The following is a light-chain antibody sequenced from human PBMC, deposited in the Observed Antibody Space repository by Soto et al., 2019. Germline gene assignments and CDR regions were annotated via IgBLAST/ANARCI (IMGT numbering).Light chain of an antibody. Sequence: QSALTQPRSVSGSPGQSITISCSGTIRDIGGYNFISWYQQHPGTAPKIIIYDVSKRPSGVPDRFSGSTSGNTASLTISGLQAEDDAFYYCCSYAGSNTLVFGGVTKVTVL. CDR2: DVS. CDR1: IRDIGGYNF. J-gene: IGLJ2*01. CDR3: CSYAGSNTLV. V-gene: IGLV2-11*01.